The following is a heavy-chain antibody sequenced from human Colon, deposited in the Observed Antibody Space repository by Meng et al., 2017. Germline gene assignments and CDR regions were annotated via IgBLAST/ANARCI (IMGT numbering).Heavy chain of an antibody. CDR3: ARYYYNSGENWFDP. CDR2: INHSGIT. Sequence: GSLRLSCTVSGYSIDSGYYWVWIRQPPGKGLEWIENINHSGITYYNPSLKSRVTISVDTSQNQFSLKLSSVTAADTAVYYCARYYYNSGENWFDPWGQGTLVTVSS. J-gene: IGHJ5*02. CDR1: GYSIDSGYY. D-gene: IGHD3-10*01. V-gene: IGHV4-38-2*02.